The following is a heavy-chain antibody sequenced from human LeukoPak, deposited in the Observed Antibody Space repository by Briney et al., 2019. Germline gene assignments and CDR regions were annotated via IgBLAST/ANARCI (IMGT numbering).Heavy chain of an antibody. V-gene: IGHV4-61*02. Sequence: SETLSLTCTVSGGSISSGSYYWSWIRQPAGKGLEWIGLLYISGSTSGSTKYNPSLKGRVTMTVDTSKNQFSLNLSSVTAADTAVYYCARGRGSSWYYFDSWGQGTLVTVSS. J-gene: IGHJ4*02. CDR3: ARGRGSSWYYFDS. CDR2: LYISGSTSGST. CDR1: GGSISSGSYY. D-gene: IGHD6-13*01.